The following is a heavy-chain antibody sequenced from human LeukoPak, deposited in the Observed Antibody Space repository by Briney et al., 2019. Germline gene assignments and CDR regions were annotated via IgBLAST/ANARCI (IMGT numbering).Heavy chain of an antibody. CDR3: AVVNRGIRSGWFDP. CDR2: IIPIFGTA. CDR1: GGTFISYA. V-gene: IGHV1-69*01. Sequence: SVKVSCKASGGTFISYAISWVRQAPGQGLEWMGGIIPIFGTANYAQKFQGRVTITADESTSTSYMELSSLRSEDTAVYYCAVVNRGIRSGWFDPWGQGTLVTVSS. D-gene: IGHD2-15*01. J-gene: IGHJ5*02.